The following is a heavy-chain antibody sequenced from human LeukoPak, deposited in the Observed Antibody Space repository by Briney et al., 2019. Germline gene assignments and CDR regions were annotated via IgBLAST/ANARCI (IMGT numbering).Heavy chain of an antibody. CDR3: AGHHPRNTVDF. V-gene: IGHV4-59*08. CDR1: GGSISSYY. J-gene: IGHJ4*02. D-gene: IGHD2/OR15-2a*01. CDR2: ISDIGSI. Sequence: SETLSLTCTVSGGSISSYYWSWIRQPPGKGLEWIAYISDIGSINYNPSLKRRATISLDTSKNQSSLKLSSVTAADTAVYYCAGHHPRNTVDFWGQGTLVTVSS.